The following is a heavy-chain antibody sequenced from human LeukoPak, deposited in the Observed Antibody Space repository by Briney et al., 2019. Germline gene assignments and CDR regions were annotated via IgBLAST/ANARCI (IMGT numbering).Heavy chain of an antibody. CDR1: GFTFSSYW. J-gene: IGHJ4*02. V-gene: IGHV3-7*01. D-gene: IGHD3-3*01. Sequence: PGGSLRLSCAASGFTFSSYWMSWVRQAPGKGLEWVANIKQDGSEKYYVDSVKGRFTISRDNAKNSLYLQMNSLRAEDTAVYYCARDFWSGYFDFDYWGQGILVTVSS. CDR2: IKQDGSEK. CDR3: ARDFWSGYFDFDY.